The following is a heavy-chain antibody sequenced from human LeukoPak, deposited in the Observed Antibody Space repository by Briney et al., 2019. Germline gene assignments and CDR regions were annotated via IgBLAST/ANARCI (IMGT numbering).Heavy chain of an antibody. V-gene: IGHV3-7*01. CDR3: ARESSSGTLLDY. D-gene: IGHD1-26*01. J-gene: IGHJ4*02. CDR2: IKQDGSEK. CDR1: GFSFSSYW. Sequence: GGSLRLSCAASGFSFSSYWMSWIRQAPGKGLEWVANIKQDGSEKYYVDSVKGRFTISRDNAKDSLYLQMSSLRAEDTAIYYCARESSSGTLLDYWGQGTLVTVSS.